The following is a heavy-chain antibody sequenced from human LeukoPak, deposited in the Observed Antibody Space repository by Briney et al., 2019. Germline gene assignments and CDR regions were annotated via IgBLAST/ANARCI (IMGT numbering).Heavy chain of an antibody. CDR3: ARVGFGGYSYGYVDF. CDR1: GGPISSSRYS. D-gene: IGHD5-18*01. J-gene: IGHJ4*02. Sequence: SETLSLTCTVSGGPISSSRYSWGWIRQPPGKGLEWIGTTNYSGSTYYNPSLKSRVTISVDTSKNQFSLRLSSVTAADTAVYYCARVGFGGYSYGYVDFWGQGTLVTVSS. CDR2: TNYSGST. V-gene: IGHV4-39*02.